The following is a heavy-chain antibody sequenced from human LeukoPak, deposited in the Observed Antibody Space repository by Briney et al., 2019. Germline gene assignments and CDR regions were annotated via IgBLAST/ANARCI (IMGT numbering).Heavy chain of an antibody. CDR3: ARSGYDSNYFDY. V-gene: IGHV4-59*01. CDR2: IYYSGST. CDR1: GGSISSYY. J-gene: IGHJ4*02. Sequence: PSETLSPTCTVSGGSISSYYWSWIRQPPGKGLEWIGYIYYSGSTNYNPSLKSRVTISVDTSKNQFSLKLSSVTAADTAFYYCARSGYDSNYFDYWGQGTLVTVSS. D-gene: IGHD5-12*01.